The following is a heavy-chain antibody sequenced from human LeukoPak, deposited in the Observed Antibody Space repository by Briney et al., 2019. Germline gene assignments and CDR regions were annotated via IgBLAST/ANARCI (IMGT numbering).Heavy chain of an antibody. V-gene: IGHV4-61*02. J-gene: IGHJ4*02. D-gene: IGHD3-9*01. CDR1: GGFISSGSYY. Sequence: SQTLSLTCTVSGGFISSGSYYWSWIRQPAGKGLEWIGRIYTSGSTNYNPSLKSRVTISVDTSKNQFSLKLSSVTAADTAVYYCARGRYYDILTGYYPAFDYWGQGTLVTVSS. CDR3: ARGRYYDILTGYYPAFDY. CDR2: IYTSGST.